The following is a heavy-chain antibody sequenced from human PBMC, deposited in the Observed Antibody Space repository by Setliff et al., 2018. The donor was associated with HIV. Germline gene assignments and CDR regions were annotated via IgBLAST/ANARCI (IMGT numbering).Heavy chain of an antibody. J-gene: IGHJ4*02. D-gene: IGHD2-15*01. CDR2: IFYSGST. CDR3: ATYLLRFHPGYTCVAAGYYFDY. CDR1: GGSVRSGDYY. Sequence: PSETLSLTCTVSGGSVRSGDYYWSWIRQPPGKGLEWIGYIFYSGSTYYNPSLKSRVTISVDTSKNQFSLRLSSVPAADTALYYCATYLLRFHPGYTCVAAGYYFDYWGQGTLVTVSS. V-gene: IGHV4-31*03.